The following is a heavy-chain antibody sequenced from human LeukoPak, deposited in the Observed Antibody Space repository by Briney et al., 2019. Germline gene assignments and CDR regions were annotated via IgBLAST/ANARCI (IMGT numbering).Heavy chain of an antibody. CDR3: AGIQQWSWRAFDI. V-gene: IGHV3-53*01. D-gene: IGHD5-18*01. CDR2: IYSGGST. J-gene: IGHJ3*02. Sequence: GRSLRPSCAAAWFTVTSKYIGWVSQDPGNGLGWVSIIYSGGSTYYTDAVRGPFTSSRDKSKNSLYLQMISLRDEDTDVYSCAGIQQWSWRAFDIWGQGTMVTVSS. CDR1: WFTVTSKY.